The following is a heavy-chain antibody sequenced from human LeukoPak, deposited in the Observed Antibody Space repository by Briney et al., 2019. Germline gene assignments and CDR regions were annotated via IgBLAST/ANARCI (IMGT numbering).Heavy chain of an antibody. CDR1: GGSISSYY. CDR2: IYTSGST. V-gene: IGHV4-4*07. J-gene: IGHJ3*02. Sequence: PSETLSLTCTVSGGSISSYYWSWIRQPAGKGLEWIGRIYTSGSTNYNPSLKSRVTMSVDTSKNQFSLKLSSVTAADTAVYYCARVQVATIGVAFDIWGQGTMVTVSS. D-gene: IGHD5-12*01. CDR3: ARVQVATIGVAFDI.